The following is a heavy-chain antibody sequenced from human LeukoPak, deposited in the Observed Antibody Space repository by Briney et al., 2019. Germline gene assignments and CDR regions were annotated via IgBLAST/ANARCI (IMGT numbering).Heavy chain of an antibody. CDR2: IKEDGSEK. CDR1: GFTFSSCW. D-gene: IGHD2-15*01. V-gene: IGHV3-7*01. CDR3: ARCGGGSCYNPFDY. Sequence: GGSLRLSCAVSGFTFSSCWMSWDRQAPGMGLEWVANIKEDGSEKNYVDSVKGRFTTSRDNAKNSLYLQMNSLRAEDTAVYYCARCGGGSCYNPFDYWGQGTLVTVSS. J-gene: IGHJ4*02.